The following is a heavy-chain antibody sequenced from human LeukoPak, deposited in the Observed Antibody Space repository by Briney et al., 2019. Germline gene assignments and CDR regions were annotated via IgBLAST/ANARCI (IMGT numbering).Heavy chain of an antibody. V-gene: IGHV4-59*11. Sequence: GSLRLSCAASGFTFSSHGMSWIRQPPGKGLEWIGYIYYSGSTNYNPSLKSRLTISVDTSKNQFSLKLSSVTAADTAVYYCARGFKGRYYGLGSQFGYYYMDVWGKGTTVTVSS. CDR1: GFTFSSHG. CDR3: ARGFKGRYYGLGSQFGYYYMDV. CDR2: IYYSGST. J-gene: IGHJ6*03. D-gene: IGHD3-10*01.